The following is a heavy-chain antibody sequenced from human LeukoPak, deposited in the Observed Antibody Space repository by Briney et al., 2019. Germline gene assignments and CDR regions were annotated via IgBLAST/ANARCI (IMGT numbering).Heavy chain of an antibody. J-gene: IGHJ4*02. Sequence: GGSLRLSCAASGFTFSSYSMNWVRQAPGKGLEWVSSISSSSSYICYADSVKGRFTISRDNAKNSLYLQMNSLRAEDTAVYYCASYGPRGFDYWGQGTLVTVSS. CDR3: ASYGPRGFDY. CDR2: ISSSSSYI. V-gene: IGHV3-21*01. CDR1: GFTFSSYS. D-gene: IGHD3-10*01.